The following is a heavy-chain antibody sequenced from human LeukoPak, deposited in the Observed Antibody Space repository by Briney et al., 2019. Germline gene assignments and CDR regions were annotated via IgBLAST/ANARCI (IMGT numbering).Heavy chain of an antibody. CDR2: ISDSSGST. CDR3: AKGRDSGPYDAFDI. D-gene: IGHD1-26*01. CDR1: GFTFSSYA. J-gene: IGHJ3*02. V-gene: IGHV3-23*01. Sequence: GGSLRLSCAASGFTFSSYAMSWVRQAPGKGLEWVSTISDSSGSTYCADSEKGRFTISRDNSKNTLYLQMNSLRAEDTAVYYCAKGRDSGPYDAFDIWGQGTMVTVSS.